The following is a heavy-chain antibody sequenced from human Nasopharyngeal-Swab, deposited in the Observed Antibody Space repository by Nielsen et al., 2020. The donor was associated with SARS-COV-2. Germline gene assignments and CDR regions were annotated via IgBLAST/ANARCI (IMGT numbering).Heavy chain of an antibody. J-gene: IGHJ6*02. Sequence: SVKVSCKVSGGTFSSYAISWVRQAPGQGLEWMGRIIPILGIANYAQKFQGRVTITADKSTSTAYMELSSLRSEDTAVYYCAREYCSGGSCYGNYGMDVWGQGTTVTVSS. CDR2: IIPILGIA. V-gene: IGHV1-69*04. D-gene: IGHD2-15*01. CDR1: GGTFSSYA. CDR3: AREYCSGGSCYGNYGMDV.